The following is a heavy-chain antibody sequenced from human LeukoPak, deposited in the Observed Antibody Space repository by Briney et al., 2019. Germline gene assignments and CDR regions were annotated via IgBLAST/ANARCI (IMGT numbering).Heavy chain of an antibody. V-gene: IGHV3-74*01. D-gene: IGHD4-23*01. CDR2: FDGNADGT. CDR1: GFTFSRFG. J-gene: IGHJ4*02. Sequence: PGGSLRLSCVTSGFTFSRFGMTWVRQPPGKGLEWVASFDGNADGTYYADSVKGRFTISRDNAKNTLYLQMNSLRVEDTAVYYCARGRPHGNDYWGLGTLVTVSS. CDR3: ARGRPHGNDY.